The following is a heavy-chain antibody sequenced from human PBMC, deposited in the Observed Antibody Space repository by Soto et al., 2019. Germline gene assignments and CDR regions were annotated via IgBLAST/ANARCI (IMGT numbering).Heavy chain of an antibody. CDR1: GGSVSSGSYY. CDR3: ARVVYEWPGVVDY. CDR2: IYYSGRT. Sequence: QVQLQESGPGLVKPSETLSLTCTVSGGSVSSGSYYWSWIRQPPGKGLEWIGYIYYSGRTNYNPSLKTRVTISVDTSKNQFSLKLSSVTAADTAVYYCARVVYEWPGVVDYWGQGTLVTVSS. J-gene: IGHJ4*02. V-gene: IGHV4-61*01. D-gene: IGHD3-3*01.